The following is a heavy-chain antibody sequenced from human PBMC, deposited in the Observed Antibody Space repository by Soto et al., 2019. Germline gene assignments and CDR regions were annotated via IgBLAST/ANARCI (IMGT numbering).Heavy chain of an antibody. CDR1: GGSISSGGYY. D-gene: IGHD1-1*01. CDR2: IYYSGST. Sequence: QVQLQESGPGLVKPSQTLSLTCTVSGGSISSGGYYWSWIRQHPGKGLEWIGYIYYSGSTYYNPSLKSRVXXXVXXSKHPFSLKLSSVTAADTAVYYCARWPQLEPRFDYWGQGTLVTVSS. J-gene: IGHJ4*02. V-gene: IGHV4-31*03. CDR3: ARWPQLEPRFDY.